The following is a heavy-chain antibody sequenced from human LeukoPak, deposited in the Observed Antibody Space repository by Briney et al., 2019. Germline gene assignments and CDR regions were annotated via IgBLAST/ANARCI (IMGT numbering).Heavy chain of an antibody. Sequence: SETLSLTCTVSGGSISSYYWSWIRQPPGKGLEWIGYIYYSGSTNYNPSLKSRVTISVDTSKNQFSLKLSSVTAADTAVYYCAREMGPGYCSGGSCYWSPESNWFDPWGQGTLVTVSS. D-gene: IGHD2-15*01. CDR2: IYYSGST. J-gene: IGHJ5*02. CDR1: GGSISSYY. V-gene: IGHV4-59*01. CDR3: AREMGPGYCSGGSCYWSPESNWFDP.